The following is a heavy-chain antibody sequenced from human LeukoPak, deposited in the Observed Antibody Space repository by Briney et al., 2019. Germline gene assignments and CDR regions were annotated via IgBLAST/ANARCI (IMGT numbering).Heavy chain of an antibody. J-gene: IGHJ4*02. V-gene: IGHV3-48*03. D-gene: IGHD2-15*01. CDR2: ISSSGSTI. CDR1: GFTFSSYE. Sequence: PGGSLRLSCAASGFTFSSYEMNWVRQAPGKGLEWVSYISSSGSTIYYADSVKGRFTISRDNAKNSLYLQMNSLRAEDTAVYYCARFDAVVAATLSFDYWGQGTLVTVSS. CDR3: ARFDAVVAATLSFDY.